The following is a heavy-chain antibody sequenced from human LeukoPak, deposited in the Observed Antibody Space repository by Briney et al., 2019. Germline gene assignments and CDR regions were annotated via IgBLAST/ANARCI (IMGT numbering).Heavy chain of an antibody. CDR1: GYSLTKLS. V-gene: IGHV1-24*01. CDR3: ATSGNCSGGSCDFNWYFDL. CDR2: FDPEDDDT. D-gene: IGHD2-15*01. Sequence: ASMKVSCKVSGYSLTKLSMHWGRQAPGKGLESMGGFDPEDDDTIHAQKFQGRVTMTEDSSTDTAYMELSSLRSEDTAVYYCATSGNCSGGSCDFNWYFDLWGRGTLVTVSS. J-gene: IGHJ2*01.